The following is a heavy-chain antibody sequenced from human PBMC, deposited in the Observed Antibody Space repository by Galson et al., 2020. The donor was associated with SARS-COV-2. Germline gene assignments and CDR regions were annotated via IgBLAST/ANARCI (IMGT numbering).Heavy chain of an antibody. Sequence: SETLSLTCTVPGGSISNYYWSWIRQPPGKGLEWIGYIYYSGSTNYNPSLKSRVTISVDTSKNQFSLKLNSVTAADTAVYYCARGRGYCSSIRGAQDWFDTWGQGALVTGSS. CDR1: GGSISNYY. J-gene: IGHJ5*02. CDR3: ARGRGYCSSIRGAQDWFDT. D-gene: IGHD2-2*01. V-gene: IGHV4-59*01. CDR2: IYYSGST.